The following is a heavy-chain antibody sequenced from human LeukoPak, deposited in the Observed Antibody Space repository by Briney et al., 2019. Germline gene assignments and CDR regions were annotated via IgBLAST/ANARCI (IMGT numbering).Heavy chain of an antibody. CDR2: INPSGGST. J-gene: IGHJ4*02. D-gene: IGHD3-22*01. V-gene: IGHV1-46*01. Sequence: ASVKVSCKASGYTFTSYYMHWVRQAPGQGLEWMGIINPSGGSTSYAQKFQGRVTMTRDMSTSTVYMELSSLRSEDTAVYYCARGMDDSSGYYGGVDYWGQGTLVTVSS. CDR3: ARGMDDSSGYYGGVDY. CDR1: GYTFTSYY.